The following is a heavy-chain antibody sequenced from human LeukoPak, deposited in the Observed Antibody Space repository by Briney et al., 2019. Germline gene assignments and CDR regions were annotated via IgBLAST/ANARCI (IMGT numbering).Heavy chain of an antibody. Sequence: QPGGSLRLSCAASGFTFSSYAMHWVRQAPGKGLEWVAVISYDGSNKYYADSVKGRFTISRDNSKNTLYLQMNSLRAEDTAVYYCARIYSNYEGIIGYFDYWGQGTLVTVSS. CDR1: GFTFSSYA. CDR2: ISYDGSNK. D-gene: IGHD4-11*01. V-gene: IGHV3-30-3*01. CDR3: ARIYSNYEGIIGYFDY. J-gene: IGHJ4*02.